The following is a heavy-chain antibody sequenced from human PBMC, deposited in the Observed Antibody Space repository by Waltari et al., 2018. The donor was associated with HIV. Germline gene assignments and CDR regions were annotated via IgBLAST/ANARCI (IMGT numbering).Heavy chain of an antibody. CDR1: GYTFTSYD. CDR2: RNPNSGNT. CDR3: ARKGGIGSGWYAFDH. V-gene: IGHV1-8*01. J-gene: IGHJ4*02. Sequence: QVQLVQSGAEVKKPGASVKVSCKASGYTFTSYDINWVRQASGQGPEWMGWRNPNSGNTGDAQKCQGRVTITRNTSISTAYMERSSLKSEDTAVYYCARKGGIGSGWYAFDHWGQGTLVAVSS. D-gene: IGHD6-19*01.